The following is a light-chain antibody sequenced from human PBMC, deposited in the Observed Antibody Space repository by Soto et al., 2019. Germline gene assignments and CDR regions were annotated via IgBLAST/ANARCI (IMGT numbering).Light chain of an antibody. J-gene: IGKJ1*01. CDR1: QGISSY. Sequence: LTQSPSFLSASVGDRVTITCRASQGISSYLAWYQQKPGRALRLLIDGASTRATGIPDRFSGSGSGTDFTLTISRLEPEDVAVYYCQQYEAVVTFGQGTKVEI. V-gene: IGKV3-20*01. CDR2: GAS. CDR3: QQYEAVVT.